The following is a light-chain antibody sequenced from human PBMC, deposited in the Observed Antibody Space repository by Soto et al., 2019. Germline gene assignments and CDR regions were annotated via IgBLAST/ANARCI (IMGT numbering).Light chain of an antibody. Sequence: ETVLTQSPGTLSLSPGETATLSCRAGQTVTTNYLAWYQQKPDQAPRLLIYGASSRATGIPDRFSGSGSGTDFTLTISRLEPEDFAVYYCQQYGSSVFTFGQGTKVDIK. J-gene: IGKJ2*01. CDR3: QQYGSSVFT. V-gene: IGKV3-20*01. CDR1: QTVTTNY. CDR2: GAS.